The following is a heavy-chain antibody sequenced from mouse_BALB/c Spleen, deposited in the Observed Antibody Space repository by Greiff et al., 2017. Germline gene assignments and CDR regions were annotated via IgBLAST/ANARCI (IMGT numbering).Heavy chain of an antibody. J-gene: IGHJ2*01. Sequence: EVQLQQSGTVLARPGASVKMSCKASGYSFTSYWMHWVKQRPGQGLEWIGAIYPGNSDTSYNQKFKGKATLTVDKSSSTAHMELLSLTSEDSAVYYCGKGPSYYGSSYDYFDYWGQGTTLTVSS. D-gene: IGHD1-1*01. CDR3: GKGPSYYGSSYDYFDY. CDR2: IYPGNSDT. CDR1: GYSFTSYW. V-gene: IGHV1-5*01.